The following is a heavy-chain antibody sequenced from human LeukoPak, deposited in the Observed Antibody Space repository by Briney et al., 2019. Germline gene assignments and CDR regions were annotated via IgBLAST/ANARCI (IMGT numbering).Heavy chain of an antibody. CDR1: GGSISSYY. Sequence: PSETLSLTCTVSGGSISSYYWSWIRQPPGKGLEWIGYIYYSGSTNYNPSLESRVTISVDMSKNQFSLKLSSVTAADTAVYYCARLGRGSFLSYFDYWGQETLVTVSS. J-gene: IGHJ4*02. D-gene: IGHD1-26*01. CDR2: IYYSGST. V-gene: IGHV4-59*08. CDR3: ARLGRGSFLSYFDY.